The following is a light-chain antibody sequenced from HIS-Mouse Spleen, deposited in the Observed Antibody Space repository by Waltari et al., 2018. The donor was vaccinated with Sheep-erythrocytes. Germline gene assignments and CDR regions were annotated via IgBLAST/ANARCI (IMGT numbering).Light chain of an antibody. CDR1: SSDVGSYNL. CDR2: EGS. CDR3: CSYAGSSTPWV. Sequence: QSALTQPASVPGSPGQSITISCTGTSSDVGSYNLFSWYQQHPAKAPKLMIYEGSKRPSGVSNRFSGSKSGNTASLTISGLQAEDEADYYCCSYAGSSTPWVFGGGTKLTVL. V-gene: IGLV2-23*01. J-gene: IGLJ3*02.